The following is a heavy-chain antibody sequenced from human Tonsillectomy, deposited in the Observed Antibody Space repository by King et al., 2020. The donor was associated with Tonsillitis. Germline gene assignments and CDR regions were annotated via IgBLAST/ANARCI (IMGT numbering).Heavy chain of an antibody. Sequence: VQLVESGGGLVKPGGSLRLSCAASGFSFSTYSMNWVRQAPGKGLEWVSSISSGSNYIYYADSVRGRFTISRDNAKNSLYLQMNSLRAEDTAVYYCASGYYERWNYFAYWGQGTLVTVSS. D-gene: IGHD3-22*01. CDR3: ASGYYERWNYFAY. CDR1: GFSFSTYS. J-gene: IGHJ4*02. V-gene: IGHV3-21*01. CDR2: ISSGSNYI.